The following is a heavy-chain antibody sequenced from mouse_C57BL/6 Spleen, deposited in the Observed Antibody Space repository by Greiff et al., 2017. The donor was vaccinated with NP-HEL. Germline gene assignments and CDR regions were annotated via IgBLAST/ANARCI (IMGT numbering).Heavy chain of an antibody. D-gene: IGHD2-4*01. J-gene: IGHJ2*01. CDR1: GFTFSDYG. CDR2: ISSGSSTI. Sequence: EVKLMESGGGLVKPGGSLKLSCAASGFTFSDYGMHWVRQAPEKGLEWVAYISSGSSTIYYADTVKGRFTISRDNAKNTLFLQMTSLRSEDTAMYYCARRYDYEYYFDYWGQGTTLTVSS. V-gene: IGHV5-17*01. CDR3: ARRYDYEYYFDY.